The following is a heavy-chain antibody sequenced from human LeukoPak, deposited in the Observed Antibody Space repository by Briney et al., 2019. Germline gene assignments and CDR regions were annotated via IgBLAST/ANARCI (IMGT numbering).Heavy chain of an antibody. CDR2: INSDGSSL. V-gene: IGHV3-74*03. D-gene: IGHD3-10*01. CDR1: GFTLNTYW. CDR3: ARDTYYYGSGSYEKFDY. J-gene: IGHJ4*02. Sequence: GGSLRLSCAASGFTLNTYWMNWVRQAPGKGLVWVSRINSDGSSLTYADSVKGRFTVSRDNAKNTLYLQMNNLRAEDTAVYYCARDTYYYGSGSYEKFDYWGQGTLVTVSS.